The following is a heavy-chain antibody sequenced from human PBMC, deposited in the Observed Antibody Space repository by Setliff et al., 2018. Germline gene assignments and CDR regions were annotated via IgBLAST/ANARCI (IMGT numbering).Heavy chain of an antibody. CDR3: ASRNSDGGPEYFQH. Sequence: SETLSLTCTVSGGSISNTYYYWSWIRQPAGKGLEWIGRVYSNVGTNFNPSLKSRVTMSVDASKNQISLKLMSVTAADTAVYYCASRNSDGGPEYFQHWGQGALVTVSS. CDR2: VYSNVGT. CDR1: GGSISNTYYY. D-gene: IGHD1-26*01. J-gene: IGHJ1*01. V-gene: IGHV4-4*07.